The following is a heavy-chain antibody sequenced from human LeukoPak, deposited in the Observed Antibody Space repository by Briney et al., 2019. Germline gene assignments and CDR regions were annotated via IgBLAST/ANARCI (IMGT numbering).Heavy chain of an antibody. CDR1: VYTFTNYG. Sequence: ASVKVSFKASVYTFTNYGIIGVRQAPGQGLEWMGWISAYNGNTNYAQKLQGRVTMTTDTSTSTAYMELRGLRSDDTAVYYCARDATVTTLYWFYPWGQGTLVTVSS. CDR2: ISAYNGNT. V-gene: IGHV1-18*01. CDR3: ARDATVTTLYWFYP. D-gene: IGHD4-17*01. J-gene: IGHJ5*02.